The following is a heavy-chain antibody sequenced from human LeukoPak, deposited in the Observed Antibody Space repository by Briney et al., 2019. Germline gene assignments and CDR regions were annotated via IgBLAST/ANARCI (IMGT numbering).Heavy chain of an antibody. J-gene: IGHJ4*02. V-gene: IGHV3-74*01. CDR1: GFTFSSYW. CDR2: INSDGSST. Sequence: GGSLRLSCAASGFTFSSYWMHWVRQAPGKGLVWVSRINSDGSSTSYADSVKGRFTISRDNAKNTLYLQMNSLRTEDTALYYCAKSVVTTREFDYWGQGTLVTVSS. D-gene: IGHD2-21*02. CDR3: AKSVVTTREFDY.